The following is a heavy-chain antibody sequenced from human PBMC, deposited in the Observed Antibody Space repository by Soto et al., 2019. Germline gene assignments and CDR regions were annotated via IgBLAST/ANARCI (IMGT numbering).Heavy chain of an antibody. Sequence: GGSLRLSCAASGFTFSSYAMSWVRQAPGKGLEWVSAISGSGGSTYYADSVKGRFTISRDNSKNTLYLQMNSLRAEDTAVYYCAKDLRPVVPAARGFDPWGQGTLVTVSS. CDR1: GFTFSSYA. V-gene: IGHV3-23*01. CDR3: AKDLRPVVPAARGFDP. J-gene: IGHJ5*02. CDR2: ISGSGGST. D-gene: IGHD2-2*01.